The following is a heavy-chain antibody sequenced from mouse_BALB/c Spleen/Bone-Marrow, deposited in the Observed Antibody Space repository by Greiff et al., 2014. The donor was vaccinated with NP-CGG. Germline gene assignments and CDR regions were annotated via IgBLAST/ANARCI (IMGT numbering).Heavy chain of an antibody. D-gene: IGHD1-2*01. CDR3: ERAANYGKKVWFAY. CDR2: ISDGGSYT. CDR1: GFTFSDYY. V-gene: IGHV5-4*02. Sequence: EVQRVESGGGLVKPGGSLKLSCAASGFTFSDYYMYWVRQTPEKRLEWVATISDGGSYTNYPDSVKGRFTISRDNAKNNLYLQMSNLKCEETEVYYCERAANYGKKVWFAYWGQGTLVTVSA. J-gene: IGHJ3*01.